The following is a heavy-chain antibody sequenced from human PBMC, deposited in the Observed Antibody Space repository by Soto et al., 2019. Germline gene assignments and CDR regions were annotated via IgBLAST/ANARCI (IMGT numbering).Heavy chain of an antibody. D-gene: IGHD6-13*01. CDR1: GLTFIRYG. V-gene: IGHV3-33*01. Sequence: GSLRLSCAATGLTFIRYGMQWVRKAPGKGLEWGAVIWDDGSNKYYADSVKGRFTISRDNSKNTLYLQMNSLRAEDTAVYYCARDYSSSWVRYYFDYWGQGTLVTVSS. CDR3: ARDYSSSWVRYYFDY. CDR2: IWDDGSNK. J-gene: IGHJ4*02.